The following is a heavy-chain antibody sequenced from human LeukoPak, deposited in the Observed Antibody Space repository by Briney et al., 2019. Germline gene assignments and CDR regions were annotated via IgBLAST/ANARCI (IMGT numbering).Heavy chain of an antibody. J-gene: IGHJ6*03. CDR1: GGSISNKY. Sequence: PSETLSLTCTVSGGSISNKYWSWIRQPPGKGLEWIGYIYYSGNTNYNPSLKSRVTMSVDTSKNQFSLKLSSVTAADTAVYYCARQGKIYYYYYMDVWGKGTTVTVSS. V-gene: IGHV4-59*08. CDR2: IYYSGNT. CDR3: ARQGKIYYYYYMDV.